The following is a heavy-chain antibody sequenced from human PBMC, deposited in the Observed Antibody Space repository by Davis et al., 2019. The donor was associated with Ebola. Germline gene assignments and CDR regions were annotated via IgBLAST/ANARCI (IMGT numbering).Heavy chain of an antibody. D-gene: IGHD2-2*01. V-gene: IGHV5-10-1*01. CDR1: GYSFTSYW. Sequence: GESLKISCTGSGYSFTSYWISWVRQMPGKGLEWMGRIDPSDSYTNYSPSFQGHVTISADKSISTAYLQWSSLKASDTAMYYCARHCISTSCYGGYYYYGMDVWGQGTTVTVSS. CDR2: IDPSDSYT. CDR3: ARHCISTSCYGGYYYYGMDV. J-gene: IGHJ6*02.